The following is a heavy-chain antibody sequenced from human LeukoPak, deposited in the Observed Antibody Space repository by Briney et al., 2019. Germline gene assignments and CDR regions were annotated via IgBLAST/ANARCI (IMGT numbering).Heavy chain of an antibody. V-gene: IGHV3-48*03. CDR2: ITSSSRTI. CDR3: AELGITMIGGV. D-gene: IGHD3-10*02. CDR1: GFTFSSSE. Sequence: GGSLRLSCAASGFTFSSSEMNWVRQAPGKGLEWISYITSSSRTIWYADSVKGRFTISRDNAKNSLYLQMNSLRAEDTAVYYCAELGITMIGGVWGKGTTVTISS. J-gene: IGHJ6*03.